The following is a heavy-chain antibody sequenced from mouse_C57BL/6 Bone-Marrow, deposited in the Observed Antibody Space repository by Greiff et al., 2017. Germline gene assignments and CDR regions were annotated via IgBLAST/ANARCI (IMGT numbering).Heavy chain of an antibody. V-gene: IGHV1-50*01. Sequence: VQLQQSGAELVKPGASVKLSCKASGYTFTSYWMQWVKQRPGQGLEWIGEIDPSDSYTNYNQKFKGKATLTVDTASSTAYMHLSSLTSEDSAVYYWAREVYGSSPYYAMDYWGQGTSVTVSS. D-gene: IGHD1-1*01. CDR2: IDPSDSYT. CDR3: AREVYGSSPYYAMDY. CDR1: GYTFTSYW. J-gene: IGHJ4*01.